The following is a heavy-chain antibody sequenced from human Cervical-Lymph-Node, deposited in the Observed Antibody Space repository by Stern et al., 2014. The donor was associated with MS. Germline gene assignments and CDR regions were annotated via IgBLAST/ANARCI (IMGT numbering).Heavy chain of an antibody. CDR1: GGSISSGGYY. CDR2: IFHSGST. J-gene: IGHJ2*01. CDR3: ARDHYDLMGFEL. Sequence: QVQLQQSGPGLVKPSQTLSLTCTVSGGSISSGGYYWSWIRQHPGKGLEWIGYIFHSGSTYYNPSLKSRVTISVDTSKNQFSLKLNSVTAADTAIYYCARDHYDLMGFELWGRGTLVTVSS. D-gene: IGHD3-22*01. V-gene: IGHV4-31*03.